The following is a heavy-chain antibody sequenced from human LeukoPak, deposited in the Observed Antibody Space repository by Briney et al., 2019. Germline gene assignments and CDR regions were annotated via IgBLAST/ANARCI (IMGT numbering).Heavy chain of an antibody. CDR3: ARDGAAAGVLGFDP. CDR2: IYYSEST. Sequence: KSSETLSLTCTVSGGSISSGGYYWSWIRQHPGKGLEWIGYIYYSESTYYNPSLKSRVTISVDTSKNQFSLKLSSVTAADTAVYYCARDGAAAGVLGFDPWDQGTLVTVSS. D-gene: IGHD6-13*01. V-gene: IGHV4-31*03. CDR1: GGSISSGGYY. J-gene: IGHJ5*02.